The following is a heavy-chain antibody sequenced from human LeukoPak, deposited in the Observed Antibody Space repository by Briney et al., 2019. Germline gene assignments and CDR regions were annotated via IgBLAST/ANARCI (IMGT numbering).Heavy chain of an antibody. D-gene: IGHD3-22*01. CDR3: ARVPYYYDSSGYSAFDI. V-gene: IGHV4-61*02. J-gene: IGHJ3*02. Sequence: SETLSLTCTVSGGSISSGSYYWRWIRQPAGKGLEWIARIYTSGSTNYNPSLKSRVTISVDTSKNQFSLKLSSVTAADTAVYYCARVPYYYDSSGYSAFDIWGQGTMVTVSS. CDR2: IYTSGST. CDR1: GGSISSGSYY.